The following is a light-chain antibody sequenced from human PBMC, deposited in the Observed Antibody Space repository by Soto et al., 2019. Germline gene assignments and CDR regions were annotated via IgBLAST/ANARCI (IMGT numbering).Light chain of an antibody. Sequence: EIVLTQSPGTLSLSPGERVILSCRASESLRGLLAWYQQKPGQAPRLLIYDVFKRATGIPARFSGSGSGTDFTLTISSLEPEDFAVDYCQQRSSWPLTFGGGTKVEIK. J-gene: IGKJ4*01. CDR1: ESLRGL. V-gene: IGKV3-11*01. CDR2: DVF. CDR3: QQRSSWPLT.